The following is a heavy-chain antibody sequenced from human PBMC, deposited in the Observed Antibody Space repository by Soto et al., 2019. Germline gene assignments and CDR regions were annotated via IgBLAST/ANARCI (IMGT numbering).Heavy chain of an antibody. J-gene: IGHJ4*02. D-gene: IGHD1-26*01. CDR1: GFTFSSYG. V-gene: IGHV3-30*18. Sequence: QVQLVESGGGVVQPGRSLRLSCVASGFTFSSYGMHWVRQAPGKGLEGVAIISYDGSNTYYADSVKGRFTISRDNSKNTLYLQMNSLRAEDTFVYYCAKEGGLSGSYYISSSYYLDYWGQGTLVTVSS. CDR2: ISYDGSNT. CDR3: AKEGGLSGSYYISSSYYLDY.